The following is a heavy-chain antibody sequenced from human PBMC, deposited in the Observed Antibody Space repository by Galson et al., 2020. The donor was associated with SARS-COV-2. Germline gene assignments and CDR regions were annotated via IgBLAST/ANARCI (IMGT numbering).Heavy chain of an antibody. Sequence: ASETLSPTCTVSGGSISDYYWTWIRQPPGMGLEYIGYLYFSGSTNYNPSLKSRVTLSVETSKNQFSLKLTTLTVADTALYYCARLSSSWYEGCDSWGQGTLVTVSS. CDR3: ARLSSSWYEGCDS. CDR1: GGSISDYY. D-gene: IGHD6-13*01. CDR2: LYFSGST. J-gene: IGHJ4*02. V-gene: IGHV4-59*01.